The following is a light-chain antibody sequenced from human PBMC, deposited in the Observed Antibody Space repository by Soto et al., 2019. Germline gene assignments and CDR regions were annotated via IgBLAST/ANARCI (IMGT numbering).Light chain of an antibody. V-gene: IGKV1-5*03. J-gene: IGKJ1*01. CDR1: QSISSW. CDR3: QQYSSYCT. Sequence: DIQMTQSPSTLSASVGDRVTITCRASQSISSWLAWYQQKPGKAPKLLIYEASTLESVVPSRFSGSGSGTEFTRTISSLQPDDFSTYYCQQYSSYCTFGQGTKVEIK. CDR2: EAS.